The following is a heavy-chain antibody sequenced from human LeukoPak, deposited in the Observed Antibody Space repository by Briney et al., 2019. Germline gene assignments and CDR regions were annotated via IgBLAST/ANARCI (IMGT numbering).Heavy chain of an antibody. Sequence: GESLKISCKGSGYSFTSYWIGWVRQMPGKGLEWMGIIYPGDSDTRYSPSFQGQVTISADKSISTAYLQWSSLKASDTAMCYCARQTGYCSSTSCYRWNYWGQGTLVTVSS. J-gene: IGHJ4*02. V-gene: IGHV5-51*01. CDR2: IYPGDSDT. D-gene: IGHD2-2*02. CDR1: GYSFTSYW. CDR3: ARQTGYCSSTSCYRWNY.